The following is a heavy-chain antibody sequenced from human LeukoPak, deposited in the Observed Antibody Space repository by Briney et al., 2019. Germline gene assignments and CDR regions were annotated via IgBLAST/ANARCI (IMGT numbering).Heavy chain of an antibody. CDR3: AGTYDRGHNWFDP. V-gene: IGHV4-39*07. Sequence: SETLSLTCIVSGASVSSSSYYWGWIRQPPGKGLEWIGSMYYSGSTYYNPSLKSRVTISVDTSKNQFSLKLSSVTAADTAVYYCAGTYDRGHNWFDPWGQGTLVTVSS. J-gene: IGHJ5*02. D-gene: IGHD3-9*01. CDR2: MYYSGST. CDR1: GASVSSSSYY.